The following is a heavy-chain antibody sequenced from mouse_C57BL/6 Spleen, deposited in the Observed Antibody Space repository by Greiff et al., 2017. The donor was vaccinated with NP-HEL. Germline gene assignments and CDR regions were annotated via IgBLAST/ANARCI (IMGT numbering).Heavy chain of an antibody. D-gene: IGHD2-1*01. CDR1: GYTFTGYW. J-gene: IGHJ4*01. Sequence: QVQLKESGAELMKPGASVKLSCKATGYTFTGYWIEWVKQRPGHGLEWIGEILPGSGSNNYNEKFKDKATFTADKSSNTAYMQLSSLTTDDSAIYYCARRRVVGNYPLAMDDWGQGTSVTVSS. CDR2: ILPGSGSN. V-gene: IGHV1-9*01. CDR3: ARRRVVGNYPLAMDD.